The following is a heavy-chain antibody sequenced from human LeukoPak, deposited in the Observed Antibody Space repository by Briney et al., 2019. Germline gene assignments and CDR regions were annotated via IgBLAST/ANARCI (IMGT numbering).Heavy chain of an antibody. CDR2: ISYDGSNK. D-gene: IGHD3-16*01. CDR3: ARERMFGEYFQH. V-gene: IGHV3-30*19. Sequence: GGSLRLSCAASGFTFSSYGMHWVRQAPGKGLEWVAVISYDGSNKYYADSVKGRFTISRDNSKNTLYLQMNSLRAEDTAVYYCARERMFGEYFQHWGQGTLDTVSS. J-gene: IGHJ1*01. CDR1: GFTFSSYG.